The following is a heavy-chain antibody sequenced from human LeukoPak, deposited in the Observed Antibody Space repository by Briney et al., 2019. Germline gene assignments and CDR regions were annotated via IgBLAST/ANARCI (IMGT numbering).Heavy chain of an antibody. CDR2: ITGSGGST. J-gene: IGHJ4*02. Sequence: QSGGSLRLSCAASGFTFSSYAMSWVRQAPGKGLEWVSVITGSGGSTYYADSVKGRFTLSRDNSKNTLYLQMNSLRAEDTAVYYCATDPLLDYWGQGTLVTVSS. V-gene: IGHV3-23*01. D-gene: IGHD2-15*01. CDR3: ATDPLLDY. CDR1: GFTFSSYA.